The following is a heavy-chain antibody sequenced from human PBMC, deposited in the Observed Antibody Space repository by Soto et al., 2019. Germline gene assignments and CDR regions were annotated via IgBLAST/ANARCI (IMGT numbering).Heavy chain of an antibody. Sequence: GWSLRLSCAASGFTFSSYSMNWVRQAPGKGLEWVSSISSSSSYIYYADSVKGRFTISRDNAKNSLYLQMNSLRAEDTAVYYCARISPMEPRGRSRIYYYGMDVWGQGTTVTV. CDR3: ARISPMEPRGRSRIYYYGMDV. J-gene: IGHJ6*02. D-gene: IGHD3-10*01. V-gene: IGHV3-21*01. CDR2: ISSSSSYI. CDR1: GFTFSSYS.